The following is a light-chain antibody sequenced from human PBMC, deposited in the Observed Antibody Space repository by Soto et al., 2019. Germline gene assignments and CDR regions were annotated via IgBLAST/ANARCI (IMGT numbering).Light chain of an antibody. CDR1: RRDIGGYDF. CDR2: EVS. J-gene: IGLJ1*01. Sequence: QSVLTQPPSASGTPGQSVTISCTGTRRDIGGYDFVSWYQQHPGKAPKLMISEVSKRPSGVPDRFSGSKSGNTASLTISGLQTDDEADYYCCSFAGGTNLVFGTGTKLTVL. CDR3: CSFAGGTNLV. V-gene: IGLV2-8*01.